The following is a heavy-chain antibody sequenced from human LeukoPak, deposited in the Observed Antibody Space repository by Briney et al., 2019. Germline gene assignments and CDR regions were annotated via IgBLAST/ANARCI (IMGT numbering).Heavy chain of an antibody. CDR2: INHSGST. D-gene: IGHD3-10*01. CDR3: ASSITMVRGVKENWFDP. CDR1: GGSFSGYY. V-gene: IGHV4-34*01. J-gene: IGHJ5*02. Sequence: SETLSLTCAVYGGSFSGYYWSWIRQPPGKGLEWIGEINHSGSTNYNPSLKSRVTISVDTSKNQFSLKLSSVTAADTAVHYCASSITMVRGVKENWFDPWGQGTLVTVSS.